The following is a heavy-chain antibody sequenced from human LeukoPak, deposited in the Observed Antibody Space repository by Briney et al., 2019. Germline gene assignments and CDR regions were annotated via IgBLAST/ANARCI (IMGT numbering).Heavy chain of an antibody. J-gene: IGHJ4*02. CDR1: GGSISSFY. V-gene: IGHV4-59*01. CDR3: ARWGRNLDY. D-gene: IGHD3-16*01. CDR2: ISYSGNT. Sequence: PSETLSLTCTVSGGSISSFYWSWIRQPPGKGLEWIGYISYSGNTNYNPSLKSRVTISVDTSRNQFSLKLSSVTAADTAVYYCARWGRNLDYWGQGTLVTASS.